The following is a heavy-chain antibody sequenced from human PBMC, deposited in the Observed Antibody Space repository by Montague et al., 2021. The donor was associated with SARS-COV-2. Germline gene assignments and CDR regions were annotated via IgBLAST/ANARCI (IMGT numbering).Heavy chain of an antibody. Sequence: LSLSFSASGFTFSYYVMSWVRQAPGKGLEWVSAISGSGGSTYYADSVKGRFTISRDNSENTLYLQMNNLRAEDTAVYYCANRGIAAAGSYRYYFDYWGQGTLVTVSS. D-gene: IGHD6-13*01. CDR1: GFTFSYYV. CDR2: ISGSGGST. CDR3: ANRGIAAAGSYRYYFDY. V-gene: IGHV3-23*01. J-gene: IGHJ4*02.